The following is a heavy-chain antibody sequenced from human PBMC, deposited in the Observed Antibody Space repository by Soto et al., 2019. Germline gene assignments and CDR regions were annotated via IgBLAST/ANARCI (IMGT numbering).Heavy chain of an antibody. J-gene: IGHJ4*02. Sequence: SETLSLTCTVSGGSISSSSYYWGWIRQAPGKGLEWIGSIYYSGSTYYNPSLKSRVTISVDTSKNQFSLKLSSVTAADTAVYYCARHTVAGYDYIWGTPPGDYWGQGTLVTVSS. CDR2: IYYSGST. CDR1: GGSISSSSYY. V-gene: IGHV4-39*01. D-gene: IGHD3-16*01. CDR3: ARHTVAGYDYIWGTPPGDY.